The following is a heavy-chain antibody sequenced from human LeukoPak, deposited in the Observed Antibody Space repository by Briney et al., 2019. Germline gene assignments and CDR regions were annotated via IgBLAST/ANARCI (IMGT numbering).Heavy chain of an antibody. V-gene: IGHV3-33*08. CDR3: ARDLTHQQWLRIAAAPYGMDV. J-gene: IGHJ6*02. CDR2: IWYDGSNK. CDR1: GFTFSSYW. D-gene: IGHD6-13*01. Sequence: GGSLRLSCAASGFTFSSYWMSWVRQAPGKGLEWVAVIWYDGSNKYYADSVKGRFTISRDNSKNTLYLQMNSLRAEDTAVYYCARDLTHQQWLRIAAAPYGMDVWGQGTTVTVSS.